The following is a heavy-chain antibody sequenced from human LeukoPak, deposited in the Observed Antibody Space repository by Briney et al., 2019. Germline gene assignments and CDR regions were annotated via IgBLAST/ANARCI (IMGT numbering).Heavy chain of an antibody. CDR1: GDSVSSNSAA. CDR2: TYYRSKWYN. CDR3: ARGLHYYDSSGYYYVFDY. Sequence: SQTLSLTCAISGDSVSSNSAAWNWIRQSPSRGLEWLGRTYYRSKWYNDYAVSVKSRITINPDTSKNQFSLQLNSVTPEDTAVYYCARGLHYYDSSGYYYVFDYWGQGTLVTVSS. V-gene: IGHV6-1*01. D-gene: IGHD3-22*01. J-gene: IGHJ4*02.